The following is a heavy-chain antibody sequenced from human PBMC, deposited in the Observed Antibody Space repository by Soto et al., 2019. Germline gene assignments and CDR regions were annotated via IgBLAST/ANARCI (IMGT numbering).Heavy chain of an antibody. CDR2: INHSGST. D-gene: IGHD3-3*01. J-gene: IGHJ4*02. CDR1: GGSFSGYY. V-gene: IGHV4-34*01. Sequence: QVQLQQWGAGLLKPSETLSLTCAVYGGSFSGYYWSWIRQPPGKGLEWIGEINHSGSTNYNPSLKSRVTISVDTSKNQFSLKLSSVTAADTAVYYCARGTHAHYDFWSGYYTPYYFDYWGQGTLVTVSS. CDR3: ARGTHAHYDFWSGYYTPYYFDY.